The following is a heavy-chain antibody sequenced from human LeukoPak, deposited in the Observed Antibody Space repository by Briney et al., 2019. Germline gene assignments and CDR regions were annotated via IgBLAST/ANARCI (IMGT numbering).Heavy chain of an antibody. J-gene: IGHJ4*02. D-gene: IGHD5-18*01. CDR3: AKRSGYSYGSQSDY. CDR2: ISGSGGST. Sequence: GGSLRLSCAASGFTFSSYAMSWVRQAPGKGLEWVSAISGSGGSTYYADSVKGRFTISSDNSKNTLYLQMNSLRAEDTAVYYCAKRSGYSYGSQSDYWGQGTLVTVSS. V-gene: IGHV3-23*01. CDR1: GFTFSSYA.